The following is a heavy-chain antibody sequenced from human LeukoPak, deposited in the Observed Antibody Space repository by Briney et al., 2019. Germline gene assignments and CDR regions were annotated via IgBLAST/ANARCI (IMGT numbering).Heavy chain of an antibody. CDR1: GFTFSDYY. D-gene: IGHD3-10*01. CDR2: ISSSGSTI. J-gene: IGHJ5*02. Sequence: PGGSLRLSCAASGFTFSDYYMSWIRQAPGKGLEWVSYISSSGSTIYYADSVKGRFTISRDNSKNTLYLQMNSLRVEDTAVYYCAKGAGGLPNWFDPWGQGTLVTVSS. V-gene: IGHV3-11*04. CDR3: AKGAGGLPNWFDP.